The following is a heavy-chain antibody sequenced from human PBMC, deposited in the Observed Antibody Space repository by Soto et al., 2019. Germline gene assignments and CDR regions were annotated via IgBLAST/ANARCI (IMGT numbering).Heavy chain of an antibody. CDR2: MNPNSGNT. D-gene: IGHD6-13*01. J-gene: IGHJ6*02. Sequence: XSAQVSCRASGYTLTSYDINWVLQATGQGLEWMGWMNPNSGNTGYAQKFQGRVTMTRNTSISTAYMELSSLRSEDTAVYYCARGLPHLIEAAGTGSLEDVWGQGTTVTASS. CDR3: ARGLPHLIEAAGTGSLEDV. CDR1: GYTLTSYD. V-gene: IGHV1-8*01.